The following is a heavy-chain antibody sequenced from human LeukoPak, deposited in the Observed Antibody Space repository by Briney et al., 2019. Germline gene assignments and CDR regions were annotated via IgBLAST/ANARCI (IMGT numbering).Heavy chain of an antibody. CDR3: ARVIYSGWQGELSD. CDR1: GFPFSGYW. Sequence: PGGPLRLSCAASGFPFSGYWRHWARQAPGKGLVWVSRINSDGSTTSYADSVMGRFTISRDNAKNTRYLQMNSLRAKDTAVYYCARVIYSGWQGELSDWGQGTLVTVSS. V-gene: IGHV3-74*01. D-gene: IGHD6-19*01. CDR2: INSDGSTT. J-gene: IGHJ4*02.